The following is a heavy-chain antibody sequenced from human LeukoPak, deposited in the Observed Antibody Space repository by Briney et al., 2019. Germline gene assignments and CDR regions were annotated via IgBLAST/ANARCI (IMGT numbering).Heavy chain of an antibody. CDR3: ARVGDIVLMVYAANDAFDI. CDR1: GYTFTSYG. CDR2: ISAYNGNT. D-gene: IGHD2-8*01. J-gene: IGHJ3*02. V-gene: IGHV1-18*01. Sequence: ASVKVSCKASGYTFTSYGISWVRQAPGQGLEWMGWISAYNGNTNYAQKLQGGVTMTTDTSTSTAYMELRSLRSDDTAVYYCARVGDIVLMVYAANDAFDIWGQGTMVTVSS.